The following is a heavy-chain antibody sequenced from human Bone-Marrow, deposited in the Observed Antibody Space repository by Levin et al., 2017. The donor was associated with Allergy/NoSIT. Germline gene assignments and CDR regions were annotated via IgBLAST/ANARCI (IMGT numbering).Heavy chain of an antibody. D-gene: IGHD3-10*01. V-gene: IGHV4-39*01. CDR3: ARQAEVTSAPGNWFDP. J-gene: IGHJ5*02. CDR1: GGSISTGSDY. Sequence: PGGSLRLSCTVSGGSISTGSDYWGWIRQSPGKGLEWIGSIYYSGRSYYNPSLKSRVTMSVDTSKNQFSLKLTYVTAADTALYYCARQAEVTSAPGNWFDPWGQGTLVTVSS. CDR2: IYYSGRS.